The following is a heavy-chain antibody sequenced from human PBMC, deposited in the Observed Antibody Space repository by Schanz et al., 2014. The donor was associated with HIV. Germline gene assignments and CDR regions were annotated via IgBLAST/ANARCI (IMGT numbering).Heavy chain of an antibody. D-gene: IGHD3-3*02. Sequence: QVQLVQSGPEVKKPGASVKVSCKASGYTFISYGISWVRQAPGQGLEWMGWISAYKGNTNYAQKLQGRVTMTTDTSTNTAYMELRRLRSDDTAVYFCARAAFSSEYYYGMDVWGQGTTVTVSS. CDR1: GYTFISYG. CDR3: ARAAFSSEYYYGMDV. J-gene: IGHJ6*02. CDR2: ISAYKGNT. V-gene: IGHV1-18*01.